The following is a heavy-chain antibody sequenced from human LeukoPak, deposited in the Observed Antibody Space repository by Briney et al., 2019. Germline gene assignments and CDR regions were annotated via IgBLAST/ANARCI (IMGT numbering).Heavy chain of an antibody. CDR2: INPSGGST. V-gene: IGHV1-46*01. J-gene: IGHJ4*02. CDR1: GYTFTSYY. Sequence: ASVKVSCKASGYTFTSYYMHWVRQAPGQGLEWMGIINPSGGSTSYAQKFQGRVTMTRDMSTSTVYMELSSLRSEDTAVYYCARDRMDYEADYWGQGTLVNGSS. CDR3: ARDRMDYEADY. D-gene: IGHD4-17*01.